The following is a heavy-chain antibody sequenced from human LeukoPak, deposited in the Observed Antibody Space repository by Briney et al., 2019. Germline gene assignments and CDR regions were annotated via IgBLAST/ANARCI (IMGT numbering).Heavy chain of an antibody. Sequence: SVKVSCKASGYTFTNYYIHWVRQAPGQGLEWMGGVVPIFGTANYAQKFQGRVTITADESTTTAYMELSSLGFEDTAVYYCASQRWLQFYYFDYWGQGTLVTVSS. D-gene: IGHD5-24*01. CDR1: GYTFTNYY. V-gene: IGHV1-69*13. J-gene: IGHJ4*02. CDR3: ASQRWLQFYYFDY. CDR2: VVPIFGTA.